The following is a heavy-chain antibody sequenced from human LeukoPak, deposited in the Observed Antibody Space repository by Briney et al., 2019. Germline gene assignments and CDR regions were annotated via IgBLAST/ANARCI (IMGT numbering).Heavy chain of an antibody. D-gene: IGHD4-17*01. J-gene: IGHJ4*02. CDR1: GYTFTSYG. CDR2: ISAYNGNT. V-gene: IGHV1-18*01. CDR3: ARVDRMTTVTTFDY. Sequence: EASVKVSCKASGYTFTSYGISWVRQAPGQGLEWMGWISAYNGNTNYAQKLQGRVTMTTDTSTSTAYMELRSLRSDDTAVYYCARVDRMTTVTTFDYWGQGTLVTVSS.